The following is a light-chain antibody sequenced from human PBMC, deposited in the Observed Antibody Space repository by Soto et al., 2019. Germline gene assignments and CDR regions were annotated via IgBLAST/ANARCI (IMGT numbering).Light chain of an antibody. CDR1: QSVTNNY. J-gene: IGKJ2*01. CDR3: QQYSSLPHT. Sequence: ESVLTQSPGTLSLSPGERATLSCRATQSVTNNYFAWYQQKPGQSPRLLIHGVSSRATNIPDRFSGSGSGTDFTLTISSLEPEDFVVYYCQQYSSLPHTFGQGTKLQV. CDR2: GVS. V-gene: IGKV3-20*01.